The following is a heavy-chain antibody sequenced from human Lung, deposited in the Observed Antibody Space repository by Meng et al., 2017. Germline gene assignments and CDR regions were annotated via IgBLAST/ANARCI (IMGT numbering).Heavy chain of an antibody. CDR3: ARGPTTMAHDFDY. CDR1: GGSFSDYY. J-gene: IGHJ4*02. Sequence: QVQLQRGGAVRLLPSVTLSLTCVVSGGSFSDYYWSWIRQPPGKGLEWIGEINHSVSTNYNPSLESRATISVDTSQNNLSLKLSSVTAADSAVYYCARGPTTMAHDFDYWGQGTLVTVSS. CDR2: INHSVST. D-gene: IGHD4-11*01. V-gene: IGHV4-34*01.